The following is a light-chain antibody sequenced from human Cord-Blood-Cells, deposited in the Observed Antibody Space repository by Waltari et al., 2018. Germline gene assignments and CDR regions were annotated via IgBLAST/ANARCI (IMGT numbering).Light chain of an antibody. CDR3: QQYYSTPT. Sequence: DIVMTQSPDSLAVSLGERDTINCKSSQSVLYSSNNKNYLAWYQQKPVQPPKLLIYWASTRESGVPDRFSGSGSGTDFTLTISSLQAEDVAVYYCQQYYSTPTFGGGTKVEIK. V-gene: IGKV4-1*01. CDR1: QSVLYSSNNKNY. J-gene: IGKJ4*01. CDR2: WAS.